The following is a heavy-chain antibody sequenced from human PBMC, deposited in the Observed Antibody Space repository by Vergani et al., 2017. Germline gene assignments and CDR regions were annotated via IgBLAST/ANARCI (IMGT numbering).Heavy chain of an antibody. J-gene: IGHJ6*03. D-gene: IGHD2/OR15-2a*01. CDR2: ISSSSSYI. CDR3: ARDRTEENNYYYYYMDV. V-gene: IGHV3-21*01. Sequence: EVQLVESGGGLVKPGGSLRLSCAASGFTFSSYSMNWVRQAPGKGLEWVSSISSSSSYIYYADSVKGRFTISRDNAKKSLYLQMNSLRAEDTAVYYCARDRTEENNYYYYYMDVWGKGTTVTVSS. CDR1: GFTFSSYS.